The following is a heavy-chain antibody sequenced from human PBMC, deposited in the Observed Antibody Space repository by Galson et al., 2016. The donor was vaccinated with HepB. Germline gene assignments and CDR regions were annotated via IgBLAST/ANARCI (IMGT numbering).Heavy chain of an antibody. J-gene: IGHJ4*02. D-gene: IGHD2-2*02. CDR3: AQSTLKTPYTSSWYYFHD. CDR1: GFIFSDNA. Sequence: SLRLSCAASGFIFSDNAMSWVRQAPGKGLEWVSAISGRGGRTNYADSVKGRFTISRDNSEDTLYLQMSSLRAEDAAVYYCAQSTLKTPYTSSWYYFHDWGQGTLVTVSS. CDR2: ISGRGGRT. V-gene: IGHV3-23*01.